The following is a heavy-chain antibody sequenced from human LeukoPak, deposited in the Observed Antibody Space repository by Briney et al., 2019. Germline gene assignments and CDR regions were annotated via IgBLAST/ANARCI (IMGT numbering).Heavy chain of an antibody. V-gene: IGHV4-4*07. CDR1: GGSISSYY. D-gene: IGHD3-3*01. CDR3: ARDSYDFWSGYYFYY. Sequence: SETLSLTCTVSGGSISSYYWSWIRQPAGKGLEWIGRIYTSGSTNYNPSLKSRVTMSVDTSKSQFSLKLSSVTAADTAVYYCARDSYDFWSGYYFYYWGQGTLVTVSS. CDR2: IYTSGST. J-gene: IGHJ4*02.